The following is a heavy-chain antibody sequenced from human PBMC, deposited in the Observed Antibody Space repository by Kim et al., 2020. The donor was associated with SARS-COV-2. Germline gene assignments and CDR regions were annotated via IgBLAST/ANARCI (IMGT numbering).Heavy chain of an antibody. Sequence: SETLSLTCTVSGYSISSGYYWGWIRQPPGKGLEWIGSIYHSGSTYYNPSLKSRVTISVDTSKNQFSLKLSSVTAADTAVYYCARRDYDSSGYYSYFDYWGQGTLVPVSS. V-gene: IGHV4-38-2*02. CDR2: IYHSGST. CDR1: GYSISSGYY. D-gene: IGHD3-22*01. J-gene: IGHJ4*02. CDR3: ARRDYDSSGYYSYFDY.